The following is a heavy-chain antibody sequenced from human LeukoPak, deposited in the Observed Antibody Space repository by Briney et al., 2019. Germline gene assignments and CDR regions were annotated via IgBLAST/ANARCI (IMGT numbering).Heavy chain of an antibody. V-gene: IGHV3-7*01. CDR2: IKQDGTEK. CDR1: GFTFSTYW. Sequence: GGSLILSCAASGFTFSTYWMSWVRQAPGKGLEWVANIKQDGTEKYYVDSVKGRFIISRDNAKNSLYLQMNSLRAEDSAVYYCARWKDYNGRNDDRSDYWGQGTLVTVSS. J-gene: IGHJ4*02. CDR3: ARWKDYNGRNDDRSDY. D-gene: IGHD3-10*01.